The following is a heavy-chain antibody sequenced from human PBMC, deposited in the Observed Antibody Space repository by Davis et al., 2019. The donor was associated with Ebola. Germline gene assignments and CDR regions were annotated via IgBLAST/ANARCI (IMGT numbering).Heavy chain of an antibody. V-gene: IGHV4-39*01. CDR1: GGSISSSSYY. CDR2: IYYSGST. J-gene: IGHJ4*02. Sequence: PGGSLRLSCTVSGGSISSSSYYWGWIRQPPGKGLEWIGSIYYSGSTYYNPSLKSRVTISVDTSKNQSSLKLSSVTAADTAVYYCARITMVRGVIITYLFDYWGQGTLVTVSS. D-gene: IGHD3-10*01. CDR3: ARITMVRGVIITYLFDY.